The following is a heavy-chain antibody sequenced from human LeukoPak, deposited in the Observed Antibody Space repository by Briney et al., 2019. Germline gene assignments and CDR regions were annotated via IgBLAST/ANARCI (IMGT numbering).Heavy chain of an antibody. V-gene: IGHV3-23*01. CDR3: AKDYDYVWGSYHYYGMDV. D-gene: IGHD3-16*02. CDR2: ISGSGGST. CDR1: GFTFSSYA. J-gene: IGHJ6*02. Sequence: PGGSLRLSCAASGFTFSSYAMSWVRQAPGKGLEWVSAISGSGGSTYYADSVKGRFTISRDNSKNTLYLQMNCLRAEDTAVYYCAKDYDYVWGSYHYYGMDVWGQGTTVTVSS.